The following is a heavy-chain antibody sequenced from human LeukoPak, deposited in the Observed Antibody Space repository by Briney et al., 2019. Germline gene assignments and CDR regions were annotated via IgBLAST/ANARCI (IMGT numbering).Heavy chain of an antibody. CDR2: IYTSGST. D-gene: IGHD3-22*01. J-gene: IGHJ4*02. CDR3: ARVTGYMIEDYFDY. Sequence: SETLSLTCTVSGGSIRSYYWSWIRQPAGKGLEWIGRIYTSGSTNYNPSLMSRVTMSVDTSKNQFSLKLSSVTAADTAVYYCARVTGYMIEDYFDYWGQGTLVTVSS. V-gene: IGHV4-4*07. CDR1: GGSIRSYY.